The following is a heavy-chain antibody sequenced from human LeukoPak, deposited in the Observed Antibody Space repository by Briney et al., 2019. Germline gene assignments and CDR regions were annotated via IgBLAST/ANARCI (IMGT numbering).Heavy chain of an antibody. CDR1: GYTLTELS. Sequence: ASVKVSCKVSGYTLTELSMHWVRQAPGKGLEWMGGFDPEDGETIYAQKFQGRVTMTEDTSTDTAYMELSSLRSEDTAVYYCARAGYYDSSALGAFDIWGQGTMVTVSS. J-gene: IGHJ3*02. CDR3: ARAGYYDSSALGAFDI. D-gene: IGHD3-22*01. CDR2: FDPEDGET. V-gene: IGHV1-24*01.